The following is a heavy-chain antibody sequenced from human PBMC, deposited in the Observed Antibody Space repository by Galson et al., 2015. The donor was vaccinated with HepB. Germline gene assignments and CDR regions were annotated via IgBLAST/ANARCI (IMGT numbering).Heavy chain of an antibody. V-gene: IGHV4-38-2*02. J-gene: IGHJ4*02. CDR1: GYSISSGYY. D-gene: IGHD4-17*01. CDR3: ARDEVTNFDY. Sequence: SETLSLTCTVSGYSISSGYYWGWIRQPPGKGLEWIGSIYHSGSTYYNPSLKSRVTISVDTSKNQFSLKLSSVTAADTAVYYCARDEVTNFDYWGQGTLVTVSS. CDR2: IYHSGST.